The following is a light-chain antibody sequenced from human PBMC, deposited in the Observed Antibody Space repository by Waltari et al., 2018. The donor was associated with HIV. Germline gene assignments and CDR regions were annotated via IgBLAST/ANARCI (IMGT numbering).Light chain of an antibody. Sequence: EAVLTQSPVSLPVALGRPASISCRSSQSLIYTDGNTYLNWFHQRPGQSPRRLIYKSSNRDSGVPDRFSGSGSVTDFTLHISRVEAEDVGIFYCMQSTHWPGTFGQGTRVEIQ. CDR2: KSS. V-gene: IGKV2-30*01. J-gene: IGKJ1*01. CDR1: QSLIYTDGNTY. CDR3: MQSTHWPGT.